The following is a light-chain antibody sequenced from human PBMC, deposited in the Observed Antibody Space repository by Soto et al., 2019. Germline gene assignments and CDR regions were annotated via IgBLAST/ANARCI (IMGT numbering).Light chain of an antibody. V-gene: IGLV2-8*01. Sequence: QSALTQPPSASGSPGPSVTISCTGTSSDVGGYNYVSWYQQYPGKAPKLMIYAVNKRPSGVPDRFSGSKSGNTASLTVSGLQAEDEADYYCSSYAGRNNLVFGGGTKVTVL. CDR3: SSYAGRNNLV. CDR2: AVN. J-gene: IGLJ2*01. CDR1: SSDVGGYNY.